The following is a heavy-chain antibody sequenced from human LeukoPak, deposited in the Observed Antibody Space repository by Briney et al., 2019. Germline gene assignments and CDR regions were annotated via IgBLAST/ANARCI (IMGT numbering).Heavy chain of an antibody. CDR3: ARVGDRTRRVKRFDY. CDR2: ISSSGSTI. V-gene: IGHV3-11*01. Sequence: GGSLRLSCAASGFTFSDYYMSWIRQAPGKGLEWVSYISSSGSTIYYADSVKGRFTISRDNAKNSLYLQMNSLRAEDTAVYYCARVGDRTRRVKRFDYWGQGTLVTVSS. D-gene: IGHD1-14*01. CDR1: GFTFSDYY. J-gene: IGHJ4*02.